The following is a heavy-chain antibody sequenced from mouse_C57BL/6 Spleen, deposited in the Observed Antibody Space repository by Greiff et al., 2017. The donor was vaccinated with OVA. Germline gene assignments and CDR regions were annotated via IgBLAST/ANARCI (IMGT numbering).Heavy chain of an antibody. J-gene: IGHJ2*01. CDR2: IDPSDSYT. D-gene: IGHD1-1*01. CDR1: GYTFTSYW. Sequence: QVQLQQPGAELVRPGTSVKLSCKASGYTFTSYWMHWVKQRPGQGLEWIGVIDPSDSYTNYNQKFKGKATLTVDTSSSTAYMQLSSLTSEDSAVYYCARPYGSSYGNYFDYWGQGTTLTVSS. CDR3: ARPYGSSYGNYFDY. V-gene: IGHV1-59*01.